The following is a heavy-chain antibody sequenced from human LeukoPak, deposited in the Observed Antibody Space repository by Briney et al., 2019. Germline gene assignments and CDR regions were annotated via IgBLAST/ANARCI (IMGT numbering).Heavy chain of an antibody. Sequence: GRSLRLSCAASGFTFSTYWMSWVRQAPGKGLEWVASIKQDGRERDYVDSVKGRFTISRDNAKNSLYLQMDSLRAEDTAIYYCARFPAFDPWGQGTLVTVSS. CDR3: ARFPAFDP. V-gene: IGHV3-7*05. J-gene: IGHJ5*02. CDR2: IKQDGRER. D-gene: IGHD2-2*01. CDR1: GFTFSTYW.